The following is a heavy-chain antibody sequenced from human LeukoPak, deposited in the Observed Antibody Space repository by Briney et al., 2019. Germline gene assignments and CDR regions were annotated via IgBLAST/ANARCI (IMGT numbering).Heavy chain of an antibody. Sequence: VLLCFSRINSDARITSYADSVKGRFTISRENAKNTLYLQMNSLRAEDTAVYYCARDPNYGGWGQGTLVTVSS. J-gene: IGHJ4*02. CDR2: INSDARIT. D-gene: IGHD1-7*01. V-gene: IGHV3-74*01. CDR3: ARDPNYGG.